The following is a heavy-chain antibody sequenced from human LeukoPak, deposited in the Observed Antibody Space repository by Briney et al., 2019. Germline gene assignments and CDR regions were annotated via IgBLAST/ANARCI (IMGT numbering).Heavy chain of an antibody. V-gene: IGHV1-18*01. CDR3: ARAADIVATRRLDF. J-gene: IGHJ4*02. Sequence: ASVKVSCKASGYTFTSYGISWVRQAPGQGLEWMGWINAYNGNTNYAQKLHGRVTMTTDTSTSTAYMELRSLRSDDTAVYYCARAADIVATRRLDFWGQGTLVTVSS. D-gene: IGHD5-12*01. CDR1: GYTFTSYG. CDR2: INAYNGNT.